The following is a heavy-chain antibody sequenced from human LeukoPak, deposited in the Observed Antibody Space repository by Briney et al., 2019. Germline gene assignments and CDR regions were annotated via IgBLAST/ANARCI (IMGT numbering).Heavy chain of an antibody. CDR2: ISAYNGNT. D-gene: IGHD6-13*01. V-gene: IGHV1-18*01. J-gene: IGHJ3*02. Sequence: ASVKVSCKASGYTFTSYHINWARQAPGQGLEWMGWISAYNGNTNYAQKLQGRVTMTTDTSTSTAYMELRSLRSDDTAVYYCASWYSSTPDAFDIWGQGTMVTVSS. CDR1: GYTFTSYH. CDR3: ASWYSSTPDAFDI.